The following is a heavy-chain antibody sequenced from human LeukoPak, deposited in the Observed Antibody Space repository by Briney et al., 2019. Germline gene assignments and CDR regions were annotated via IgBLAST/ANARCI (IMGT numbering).Heavy chain of an antibody. D-gene: IGHD2-2*01. CDR2: IYYSGST. V-gene: IGHV4-30-4*01. CDR3: ARVGSYCSSTSCPNRWFDP. J-gene: IGHJ5*02. CDR1: GGSISSGDYY. Sequence: SETLSLTCTVSGGSISSGDYYWSWIRQPPGEGLEWIGYIYYSGSTYYNPSLKSRVTISVDTSKNQFSLKLSSVTAADTAVYYCARVGSYCSSTSCPNRWFDPWGQGTLVTVSS.